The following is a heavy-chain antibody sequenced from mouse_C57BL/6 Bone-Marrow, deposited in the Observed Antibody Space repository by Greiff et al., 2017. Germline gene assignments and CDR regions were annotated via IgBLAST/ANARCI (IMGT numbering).Heavy chain of an antibody. Sequence: QVQLQQSGPELVKPGASVKISCKASGYTFTDYYINWVKQRPGQGLEWIGWIFPGSGSTYYNEKFKGKATLTVDKSSSKAYMLLSSLTSEDSAVYFCARSVPHYYGSSDYWGQGTTLTVSS. CDR3: ARSVPHYYGSSDY. CDR1: GYTFTDYY. J-gene: IGHJ2*01. CDR2: IFPGSGST. D-gene: IGHD1-1*01. V-gene: IGHV1-75*01.